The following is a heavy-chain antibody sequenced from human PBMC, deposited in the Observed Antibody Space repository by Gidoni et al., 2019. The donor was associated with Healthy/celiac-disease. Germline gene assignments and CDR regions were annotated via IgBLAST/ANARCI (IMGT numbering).Heavy chain of an antibody. Sequence: QVQLVQSGAEVKKPGSSVKVSCKASGGTFSSYAISWVRQAPGQGLEWMGGIIPICGTANYAQKFQGRVTITADESTSTAYMELSSLRSEDTAVYYCARGRHYYDSSGYYHAYYFDYWGQGTLVTVSS. CDR1: GGTFSSYA. J-gene: IGHJ4*02. D-gene: IGHD3-22*01. CDR3: ARGRHYYDSSGYYHAYYFDY. V-gene: IGHV1-69*01. CDR2: IIPICGTA.